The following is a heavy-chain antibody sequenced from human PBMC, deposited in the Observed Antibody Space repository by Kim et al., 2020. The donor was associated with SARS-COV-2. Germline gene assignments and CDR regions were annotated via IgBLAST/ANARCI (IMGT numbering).Heavy chain of an antibody. CDR3: ANGARFGRQWELLSDLGY. J-gene: IGHJ4*02. V-gene: IGHV3-30*18. Sequence: GGSLRLSCAASGFTFSSYGMHWVRPAPGKGLEWVAVISYDGSNKYYADSVKGRFTISRDNSKNTLYLQMNSLRAEATAVYYCANGARFGRQWELLSDLGYWGQGTLFTVSS. D-gene: IGHD1-26*01. CDR2: ISYDGSNK. CDR1: GFTFSSYG.